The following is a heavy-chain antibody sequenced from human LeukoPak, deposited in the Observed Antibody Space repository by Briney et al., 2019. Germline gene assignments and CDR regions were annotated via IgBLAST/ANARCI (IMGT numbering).Heavy chain of an antibody. CDR3: AKSSWLQYHFDY. J-gene: IGHJ4*02. CDR1: GFTFSSYW. CDR2: IKQDGSEK. D-gene: IGHD5-24*01. V-gene: IGHV3-7*03. Sequence: QPGGSLRLSCAASGFTFSSYWMSWVRQAPGKGLEWVANIKQDGSEKYYVDSVKGRFTISRDNSKNTLYLQMNSLRAEDTAVYYCAKSSWLQYHFDYWGQGTLVTVSS.